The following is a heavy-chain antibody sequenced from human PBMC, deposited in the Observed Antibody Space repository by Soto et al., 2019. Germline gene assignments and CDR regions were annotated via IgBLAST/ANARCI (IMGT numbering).Heavy chain of an antibody. CDR3: ARPGLYGPANLDS. Sequence: GGSLRLSCAVSGFTFSSYWMSWVRRAPGGWLEWVANINQDGRETSYVDSVKGRFTIPRDNANNSVFLLMISLRAEDTAMHYCARPGLYGPANLDSWGQGALVTVSS. D-gene: IGHD3-10*01. J-gene: IGHJ1*01. CDR1: GFTFSSYW. V-gene: IGHV3-7*03. CDR2: INQDGRET.